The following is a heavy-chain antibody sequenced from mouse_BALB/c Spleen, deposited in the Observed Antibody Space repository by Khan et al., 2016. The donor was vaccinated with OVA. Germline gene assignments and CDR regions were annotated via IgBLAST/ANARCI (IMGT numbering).Heavy chain of an antibody. J-gene: IGHJ3*01. V-gene: IGHV2-2*02. CDR2: IWSAGST. CDR1: GFSLSNYS. D-gene: IGHD2-4*01. CDR3: GRRGYDYGRGALFAY. Sequence: QVRLQQSGPGLVQPSQSLSITCTVSGFSLSNYSVHWVRQSPGKGLEWLGVIWSAGSTDYNAAFISRLTISKDNSRSQVFFKMNSLQPNDTAIYYGGRRGYDYGRGALFAYWGQGTLVTVSA.